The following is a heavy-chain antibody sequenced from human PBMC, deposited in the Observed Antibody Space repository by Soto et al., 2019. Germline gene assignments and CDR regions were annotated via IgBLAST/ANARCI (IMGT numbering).Heavy chain of an antibody. D-gene: IGHD2-15*01. J-gene: IGHJ4*02. CDR3: AKDHPRYCSGASCYPFDY. CDR1: RGPFSSYA. CDR2: IIPIFGTA. V-gene: IGHV1-69*05. Sequence: SVKVSFKACRGPFSSYAISWVRQAPGQGLEWMGGIIPIFGTANYAQKFQGRFTISRDNSKNTLYLQMNSLRAEDTAVYYCAKDHPRYCSGASCYPFDYWGQGTMVTVSS.